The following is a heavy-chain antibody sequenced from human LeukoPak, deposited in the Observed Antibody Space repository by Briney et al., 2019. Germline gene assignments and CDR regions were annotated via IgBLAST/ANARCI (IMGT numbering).Heavy chain of an antibody. CDR1: GFTFSKYW. J-gene: IGHJ3*02. D-gene: IGHD5-18*01. V-gene: IGHV3-74*01. Sequence: GGSLRLSCAVSGFTFSKYWKHWVRHAGKGGVGVLRNNSDGRRANYTDSVEGRFTISRDNAKNTVYLQMNSLRVENTAVYYCARAGYAFDIWGQGKMVTVSS. CDR3: ARAGYAFDI. CDR2: NNSDGRRA.